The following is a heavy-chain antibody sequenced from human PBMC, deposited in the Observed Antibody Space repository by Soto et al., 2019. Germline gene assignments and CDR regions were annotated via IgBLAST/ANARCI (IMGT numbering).Heavy chain of an antibody. Sequence: SETLSLTCTVSGGSISSYYWSWIRQPPGKGLEWIGYIYYSGSTNYNPSLKSRVTISVDTSKNQFSLKLSSVTAADTAVYYCASGGSLGWFDPWGQGTLVTVSS. J-gene: IGHJ5*02. D-gene: IGHD2-15*01. CDR3: ASGGSLGWFDP. CDR1: GGSISSYY. V-gene: IGHV4-59*01. CDR2: IYYSGST.